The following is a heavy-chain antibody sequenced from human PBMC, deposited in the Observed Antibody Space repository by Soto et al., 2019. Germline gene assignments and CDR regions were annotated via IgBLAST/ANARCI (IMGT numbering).Heavy chain of an antibody. CDR3: ARAGRPRLYCSSTSCHFDY. CDR2: ISAGNGNT. D-gene: IGHD2-2*01. CDR1: GYTFTTYT. Sequence: ASVKVSCKASGYTFTTYTMHWVRQAPGQRLEWMGRISAGNGNTKYAQRFQGRVTITGDKSTSTAYMELSSLRSEDTAVYYCARAGRPRLYCSSTSCHFDYWGQGTLVTVSS. V-gene: IGHV1-3*01. J-gene: IGHJ4*02.